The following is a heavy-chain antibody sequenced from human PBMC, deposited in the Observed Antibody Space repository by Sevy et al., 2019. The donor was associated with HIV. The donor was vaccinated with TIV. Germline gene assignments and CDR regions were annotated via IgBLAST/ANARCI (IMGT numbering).Heavy chain of an antibody. V-gene: IGHV3-23*01. Sequence: GGSLRLSCEASGFKFSKYSMSWVRQAPGKGLEWVSTFSFGCGRINYADSVKGRFTISRDDSKNTLYLQMNSLRAEDTAVYYCAREGCTKPHDYWGQGTLVTVSS. J-gene: IGHJ4*02. CDR1: GFKFSKYS. CDR3: AREGCTKPHDY. CDR2: FSFGCGRI. D-gene: IGHD2-8*01.